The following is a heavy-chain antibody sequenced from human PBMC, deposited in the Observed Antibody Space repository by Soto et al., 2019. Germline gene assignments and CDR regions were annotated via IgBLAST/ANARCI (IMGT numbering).Heavy chain of an antibody. V-gene: IGHV3-64*01. CDR3: ARVASYGGYYFDY. Sequence: GGSLRLSCAASGFTFSSYAMHWVRQAPGKGLEYVSAISSNGGSTYYANSVNGRFTISRDNSKNTLYLQMGSLRAEDMAVYYCARVASYGGYYFDYWGQGTLVTVSS. CDR2: ISSNGGST. CDR1: GFTFSSYA. J-gene: IGHJ4*02. D-gene: IGHD5-18*01.